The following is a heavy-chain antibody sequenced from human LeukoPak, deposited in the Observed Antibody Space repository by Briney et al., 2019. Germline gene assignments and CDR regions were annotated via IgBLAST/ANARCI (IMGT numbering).Heavy chain of an antibody. CDR3: AKTGVGSGSYLDY. Sequence: GRSLRLSCAASGFTFDDYAMHWVRQAPGKGLEWVSGISWNSGSIGYADSVKGRFTISRDNAKNSLYLQMNSLRAEDTAVYYCAKTGVGSGSYLDYWGQGTLVTVSS. V-gene: IGHV3-9*01. CDR2: ISWNSGSI. J-gene: IGHJ4*02. D-gene: IGHD3-10*01. CDR1: GFTFDDYA.